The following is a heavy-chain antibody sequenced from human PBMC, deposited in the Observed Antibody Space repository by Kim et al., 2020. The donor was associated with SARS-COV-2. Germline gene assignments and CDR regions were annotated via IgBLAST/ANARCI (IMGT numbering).Heavy chain of an antibody. Sequence: SETLSLTCTVSGGSISSYYWSWIRQPPGKGLEWIGYIYYSGSTNYNPSLKSRVTISVDTSKNQFSLKLSSVTAADTAVYYCARTPGYSSSSNWFDPWGQGTLVTVSS. CDR1: GGSISSYY. J-gene: IGHJ5*02. CDR2: IYYSGST. V-gene: IGHV4-59*13. D-gene: IGHD6-13*01. CDR3: ARTPGYSSSSNWFDP.